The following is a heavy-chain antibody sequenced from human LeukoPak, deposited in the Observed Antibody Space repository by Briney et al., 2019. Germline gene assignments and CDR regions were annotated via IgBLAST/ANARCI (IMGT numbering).Heavy chain of an antibody. Sequence: SETLSLTCSVSGGSVRSYSWSWIRQPPGKGLEWIGYVHYSGTTNYKPSLKSRVIISVETTKNQFSLKLSSVTAADTAVYYCARHGGETLVATILHAFDIWGQGTMATVSS. D-gene: IGHD5-24*01. CDR1: GGSVRSYS. CDR2: VHYSGTT. V-gene: IGHV4-59*08. CDR3: ARHGGETLVATILHAFDI. J-gene: IGHJ3*02.